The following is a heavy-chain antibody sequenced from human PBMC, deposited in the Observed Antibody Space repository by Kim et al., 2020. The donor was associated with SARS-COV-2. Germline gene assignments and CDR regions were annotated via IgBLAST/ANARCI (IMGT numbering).Heavy chain of an antibody. V-gene: IGHV3-23*01. CDR2: ISGSGGST. CDR3: AKRQNFDSGSFEY. Sequence: GGSLRLSCEASGFTFSRCAMSWVRQAPGKGLEWVSAISGSGGSTYYADSVKGRVTISRDNSKNTLYLQMNSLRAEDTAVYYCAKRQNFDSGSFEYWGQGTLVTVSS. J-gene: IGHJ4*02. D-gene: IGHD3-10*01. CDR1: GFTFSRCA.